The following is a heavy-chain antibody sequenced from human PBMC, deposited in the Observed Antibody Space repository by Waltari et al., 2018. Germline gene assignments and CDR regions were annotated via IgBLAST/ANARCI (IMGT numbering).Heavy chain of an antibody. V-gene: IGHV1-69*01. CDR1: ADTFTNFG. Sequence: QVHLEQSGAVVRKPGSSVKVSCKTTADTFTNFGFSWVRQAQGAGLEWLGGFTTRYGIANDGKRYKDKVTMTADGSTNTSYMELSGLTSDDTATYFCAGVNGNWGFFDLWGPGTQVTVSS. J-gene: IGHJ4*02. D-gene: IGHD7-27*01. CDR3: AGVNGNWGFFDL. CDR2: FTTRYGIA.